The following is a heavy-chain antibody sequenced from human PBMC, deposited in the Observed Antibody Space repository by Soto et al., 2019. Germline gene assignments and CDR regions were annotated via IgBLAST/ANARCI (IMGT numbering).Heavy chain of an antibody. Sequence: GGSLRLSCAASRFTFSTYEMHWVRQAPGKGLEWVSCVSSSGTSVYYADSVKGRFTISRDNSRNSLYLQMHSLRDEDTALYYCVRYCSSTLCNGVATRTFDYWGQEALVTVSS. J-gene: IGHJ4*02. CDR3: VRYCSSTLCNGVATRTFDY. D-gene: IGHD5-12*01. CDR2: VSSSGTSV. V-gene: IGHV3-48*03. CDR1: RFTFSTYE.